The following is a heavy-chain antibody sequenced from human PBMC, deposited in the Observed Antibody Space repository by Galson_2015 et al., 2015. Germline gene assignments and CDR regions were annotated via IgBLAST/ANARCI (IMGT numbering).Heavy chain of an antibody. J-gene: IGHJ4*02. Sequence: SLRLSCAASGFTSSHYAMSWVRQAPGKGLEWVSGISGSGGTTYYADSVKGRFTISRDKSKNTLYLQMNSLRGEDTAVYYCAKERSWEYYYVSVDIWGQGTLVTVSS. D-gene: IGHD3-10*02. CDR2: ISGSGGTT. CDR3: AKERSWEYYYVSVDI. V-gene: IGHV3-23*01. CDR1: GFTSSHYA.